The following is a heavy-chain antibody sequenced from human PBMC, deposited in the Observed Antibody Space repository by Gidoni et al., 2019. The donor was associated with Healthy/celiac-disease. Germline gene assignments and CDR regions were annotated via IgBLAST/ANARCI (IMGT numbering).Heavy chain of an antibody. J-gene: IGHJ4*02. CDR1: GGSISSSSYY. Sequence: QLQLQESGPGLVKPSETLSLTCTVSGGSISSSSYYWGWIRQTPGKGLEWIGSIYYSGSTYYNPSLKSRVTISVDTSKNQFSLKLSSVTAADTAVYYCARLGSGDCSGGSCYPFFPQANPFDYWGQGTLVTVSS. CDR2: IYYSGST. D-gene: IGHD2-15*01. CDR3: ARLGSGDCSGGSCYPFFPQANPFDY. V-gene: IGHV4-39*01.